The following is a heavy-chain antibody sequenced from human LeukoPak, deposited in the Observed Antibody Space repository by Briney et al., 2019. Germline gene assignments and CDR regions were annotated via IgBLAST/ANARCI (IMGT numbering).Heavy chain of an antibody. J-gene: IGHJ3*02. CDR3: WKTSVDKCIFIDAFDI. CDR2: IRYDGSNK. V-gene: IGHV3-30*02. CDR1: GFTFSSYG. Sequence: GGSLRLSCAASGFTFSSYGMNWVRQAPGKGLEWVAIIRYDGSNKYYADSVKGRFTISRDNAKTTLYLQMNSLRAEDTAVYYCWKTSVDKCIFIDAFDIWGQGTMVPVSS. D-gene: IGHD5-12*01.